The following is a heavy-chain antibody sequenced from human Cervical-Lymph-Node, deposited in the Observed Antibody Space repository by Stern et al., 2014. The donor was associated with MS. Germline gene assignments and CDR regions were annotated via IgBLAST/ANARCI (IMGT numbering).Heavy chain of an antibody. CDR1: GFTFSSYG. CDR3: AKAGWPRSIAVATPY. V-gene: IGHV3-30*18. D-gene: IGHD6-19*01. J-gene: IGHJ4*02. Sequence: VQLVESGGGVVQPGRPLRLSCAASGFTFSSYGMHWVRQAPGKGLEWVAVISYDGSNKYYADSVKGRFTISRDNSKNTLYLQMNSLRAEDTAVYYCAKAGWPRSIAVATPYWGQGTLVTVSS. CDR2: ISYDGSNK.